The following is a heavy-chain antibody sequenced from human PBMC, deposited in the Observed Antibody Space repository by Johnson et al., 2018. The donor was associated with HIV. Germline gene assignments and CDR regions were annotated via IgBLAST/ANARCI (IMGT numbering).Heavy chain of an antibody. V-gene: IGHV3-20*04. CDR2: INWSGGIT. Sequence: VQLVESGGGVVRPGGSLRLSCAASGFTFDDYAMNWVRQAPGKRLEWVSSINWSGGITAYADSVKGRFTISRDNAKNSLYLQMNSLRAEDTALYYCGRGEEAYCGGDCYSGAFDIWGHGTMDTVSS. CDR1: GFTFDDYA. CDR3: GRGEEAYCGGDCYSGAFDI. J-gene: IGHJ3*02. D-gene: IGHD2-21*02.